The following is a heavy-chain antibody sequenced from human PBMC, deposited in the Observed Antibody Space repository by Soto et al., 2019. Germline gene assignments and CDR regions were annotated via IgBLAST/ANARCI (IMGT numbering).Heavy chain of an antibody. CDR1: GGTFSSYA. CDR3: AREYYWNERYYGMDV. J-gene: IGHJ6*02. D-gene: IGHD1-20*01. CDR2: IIPTFGTA. Sequence: QVHLVQSGAEVKKPGSSVKVSCKASGGTFSSYAISWVRQAPGQGLEWMGGIIPTFGTATYAQKFQGRVTITADESTSTAYMELSSLRSEDTAVYYCAREYYWNERYYGMDVWGQGTTVTVSS. V-gene: IGHV1-69*12.